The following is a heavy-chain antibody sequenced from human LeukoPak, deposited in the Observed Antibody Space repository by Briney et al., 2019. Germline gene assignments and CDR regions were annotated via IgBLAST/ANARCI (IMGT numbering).Heavy chain of an antibody. V-gene: IGHV1-3*01. Sequence: ASVKVSCKASGYTFTSYAMHWVRQAPGQRLEWMGWINAGNGNTKYSQKFQGRVTITRDTSASTAYMELSSLRSEDTAVYYCARILYYDFWSGSYSAFDIWGQGTMVTVSS. CDR2: INAGNGNT. D-gene: IGHD3-3*01. J-gene: IGHJ3*02. CDR3: ARILYYDFWSGSYSAFDI. CDR1: GYTFTSYA.